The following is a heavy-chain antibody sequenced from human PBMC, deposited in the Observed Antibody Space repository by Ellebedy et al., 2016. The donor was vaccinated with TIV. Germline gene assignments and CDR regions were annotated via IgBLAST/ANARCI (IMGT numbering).Heavy chain of an antibody. CDR3: ARRNPSGYDPFLDS. D-gene: IGHD5-12*01. V-gene: IGHV3-74*01. CDR1: GFTFSTYW. J-gene: IGHJ4*02. CDR2: INDDGSTT. Sequence: HTGGSLRFSCAASGFTFSTYWMLWVRQAPGKGLVWISHINDDGSTTTYADSVEGRFTISRDNAKNTLFLQMNSLSAEDTAQYYCARRNPSGYDPFLDSWGQGTLVTVSS.